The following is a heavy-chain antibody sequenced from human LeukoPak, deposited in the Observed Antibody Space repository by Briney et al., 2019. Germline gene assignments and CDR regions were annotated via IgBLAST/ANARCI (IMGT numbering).Heavy chain of an antibody. CDR3: ARGGSGTLDAFDI. V-gene: IGHV3-30*04. Sequence: GGSLRLSCAASGFTFSSYAMHWVRQAPGKGLEWVAVISYDGSNKYYADSVKGRFTISRDNSKNTLYLQMNSLRAEDTAVYYCARGGSGTLDAFDIWAKGLWSPSLQ. D-gene: IGHD3-10*01. CDR2: ISYDGSNK. CDR1: GFTFSSYA. J-gene: IGHJ3*02.